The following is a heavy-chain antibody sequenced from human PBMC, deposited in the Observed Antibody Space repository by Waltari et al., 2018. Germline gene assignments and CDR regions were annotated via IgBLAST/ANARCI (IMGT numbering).Heavy chain of an antibody. D-gene: IGHD6-19*01. J-gene: IGHJ4*02. CDR3: ARPYASGWYINFDY. Sequence: EVQLVESGGGLVQPGGSLRLSCAASGFTFRSYWRSGVRKAPGKGLEWVANIKQEGSENYYVDSVKGRFTFSRDNAKNSLYLQMNSLRAEDTAVYYCARPYASGWYINFDYWGQGTLVTVSS. CDR2: IKQEGSEN. V-gene: IGHV3-7*01. CDR1: GFTFRSYW.